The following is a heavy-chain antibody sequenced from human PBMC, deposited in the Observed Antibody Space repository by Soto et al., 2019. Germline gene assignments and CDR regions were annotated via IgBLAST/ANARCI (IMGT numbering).Heavy chain of an antibody. Sequence: KPSETLSLTCTVSGGSISSGDYYWSWIRQPPGKGLEWIGYIYYSGSTYYNPSLKSRVTISVDTSKNQFSLKLSSVTAADTAVYYCARDYDFWSGYYRGVHYGMDVWGQGTTVTVSS. CDR2: IYYSGST. V-gene: IGHV4-30-4*01. J-gene: IGHJ6*02. CDR1: GGSISSGDYY. CDR3: ARDYDFWSGYYRGVHYGMDV. D-gene: IGHD3-3*01.